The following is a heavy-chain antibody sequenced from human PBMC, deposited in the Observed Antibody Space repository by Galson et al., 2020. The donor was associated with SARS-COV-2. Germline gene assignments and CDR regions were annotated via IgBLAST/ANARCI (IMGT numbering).Heavy chain of an antibody. V-gene: IGHV2-70*04. CDR2: IDWHDDK. J-gene: IGHJ4*02. CDR3: ARAAGYSRRWVGYFDY. Sequence: SGPTLVKPTQTLTLTCTFSGFSLSTSGMRVTWIRQPPGKALEWLARIDWHDDKFYSTSLKTRLTISKDTSKNQVVLTMTSMDPVDTATYYCARAAGYSRRWVGYFDYWSQGTLVTVSS. D-gene: IGHD6-13*01. CDR1: GFSLSTSGMR.